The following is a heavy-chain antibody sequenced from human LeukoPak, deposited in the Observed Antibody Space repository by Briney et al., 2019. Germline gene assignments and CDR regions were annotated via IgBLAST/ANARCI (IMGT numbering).Heavy chain of an antibody. CDR3: AKTLRESSGREYFDL. CDR2: VSGSGGST. D-gene: IGHD6-19*01. CDR1: AFTFSTYA. Sequence: GGSLRLSCAASAFTFSTYAMSWVRQAPGKGLEWVSSVSGSGGSTYYAGSVKGRFTISRDNSKNTLYLQMNSLRAEDTAEYYCAKTLRESSGREYFDLWGRGTLVTVSS. J-gene: IGHJ2*01. V-gene: IGHV3-23*01.